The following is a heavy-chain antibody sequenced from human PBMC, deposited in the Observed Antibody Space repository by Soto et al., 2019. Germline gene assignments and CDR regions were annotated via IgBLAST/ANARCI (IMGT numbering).Heavy chain of an antibody. D-gene: IGHD3-22*01. CDR1: GYTFTGYY. CDR2: INPNRGGP. J-gene: IGHJ6*02. CDR3: AGDSLFGWRTGGDVSSGSSQYYGMDV. Sequence: QVQLSQSGAEVKKPGASVKVSCKASGYTFTGYYMHWVRQAPGQGLEWMGWINPNRGGPNYAQKLQGWVTRTRDTSLSTAYMELSRRRSDDTAVYSGAGDSLFGWRTGGDVSSGSSQYYGMDVWGQGTTVTVSS. V-gene: IGHV1-2*04.